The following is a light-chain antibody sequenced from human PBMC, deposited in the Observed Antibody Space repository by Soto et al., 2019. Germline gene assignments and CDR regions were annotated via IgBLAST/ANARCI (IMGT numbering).Light chain of an antibody. CDR3: QQYGNSPWT. V-gene: IGKV3-20*01. Sequence: DIVLTQSPGTLSLSPGERATLYCRASQSVSSNHLAWYQQKPGQAPRLLIYGASSRATGIPDRFSGSGSGTDFTLTISRLEPEDFAVYYCQQYGNSPWTFGQGTKVDIK. CDR2: GAS. CDR1: QSVSSNH. J-gene: IGKJ1*01.